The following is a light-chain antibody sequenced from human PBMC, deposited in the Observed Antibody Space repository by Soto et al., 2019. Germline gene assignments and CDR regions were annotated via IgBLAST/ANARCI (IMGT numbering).Light chain of an antibody. Sequence: EIVLTQSPVTLSLSPGERATLSCRASQSLSSSYLAWYQQKPGQAPRLLIYGSFSRATGIPDRFSGSGSGTDFTLTINRLEPEDFAVYYCQQYGTLITFGQGTRLEIK. CDR2: GSF. J-gene: IGKJ5*01. CDR3: QQYGTLIT. CDR1: QSLSSSY. V-gene: IGKV3-20*01.